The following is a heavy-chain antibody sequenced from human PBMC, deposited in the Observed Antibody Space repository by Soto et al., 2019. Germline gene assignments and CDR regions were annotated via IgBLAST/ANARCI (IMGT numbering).Heavy chain of an antibody. J-gene: IGHJ6*02. D-gene: IGHD3-3*01. CDR2: INHSGST. V-gene: IGHV4-34*01. CDR1: GGSFSGYY. Sequence: KPSETLSLTCAVYGGSFSGYYWSWIRQPPGKGLEWIGEINHSGSTNYNPSLKSRVTISVDTSKNQFSLKLSSVTAADTAVYYCARVWSGYYGYYYYGMDVWGQGTTVTVSS. CDR3: ARVWSGYYGYYYYGMDV.